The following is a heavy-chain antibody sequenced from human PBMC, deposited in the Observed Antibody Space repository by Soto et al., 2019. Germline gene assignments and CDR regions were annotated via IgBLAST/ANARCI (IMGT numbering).Heavy chain of an antibody. D-gene: IGHD3-9*01. V-gene: IGHV1-3*01. CDR2: INAGNGNT. Sequence: ASVKVSCKASGYTFTSYAMHWVRQAPGQRLEWMGWINAGNGNTKYSQKFQGRVTITRDTSASTAYMELSSLRSEDTAVYYCASSPMRLRYFDWLSDFDYWGQGTMVTVSS. J-gene: IGHJ4*02. CDR1: GYTFTSYA. CDR3: ASSPMRLRYFDWLSDFDY.